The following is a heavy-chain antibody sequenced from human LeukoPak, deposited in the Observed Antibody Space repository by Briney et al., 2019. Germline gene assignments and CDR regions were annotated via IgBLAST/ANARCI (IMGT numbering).Heavy chain of an antibody. CDR3: TRVRDNGYSAS. D-gene: IGHD5-24*01. J-gene: IGHJ4*02. V-gene: IGHV4-39*01. CDR1: GGSISGSSYY. Sequence: SETLSLTCTVSGGSISGSSYYWGWIRQPPGKGLEWIGSIHYSGSTYYNLSLKSRVTISVDTSKNQFSLKLSSVTAADTAVYYCTRVRDNGYSASRGQGALVTVSS. CDR2: IHYSGST.